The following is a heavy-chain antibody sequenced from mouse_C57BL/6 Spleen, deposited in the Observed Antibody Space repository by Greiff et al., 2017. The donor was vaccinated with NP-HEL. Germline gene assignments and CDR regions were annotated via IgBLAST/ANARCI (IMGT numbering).Heavy chain of an antibody. Sequence: QVQLQQPGAELVKPGASVKLSCKASGYTFTSYWMHWVKQRPGQGLEWIGMIHPNSGSTNYNEKFKSKATLTVDKSSSTAYMQLSSLTSEDSAVYYGARDPYDYDVEAAWFAYWGQGTLVTVSA. V-gene: IGHV1-64*01. D-gene: IGHD2-4*01. CDR2: IHPNSGST. J-gene: IGHJ3*01. CDR1: GYTFTSYW. CDR3: ARDPYDYDVEAAWFAY.